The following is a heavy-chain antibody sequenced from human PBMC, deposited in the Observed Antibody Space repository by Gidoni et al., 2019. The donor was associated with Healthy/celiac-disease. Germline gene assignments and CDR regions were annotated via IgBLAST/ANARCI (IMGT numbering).Heavy chain of an antibody. V-gene: IGHV3-53*01. J-gene: IGHJ5*02. Sequence: EVQLVESGGGLIQPGGSLTLSCAASGFPVSSNYMSWVRQAPGKGLEWVSVIYSGGSTYYADSVKGRFTISRDNSKNTLYLQMNSLRAEDTAVYYCARVVSGSYYNWFDPWGQGTLVTVSS. CDR2: IYSGGST. CDR3: ARVVSGSYYNWFDP. D-gene: IGHD1-26*01. CDR1: GFPVSSNY.